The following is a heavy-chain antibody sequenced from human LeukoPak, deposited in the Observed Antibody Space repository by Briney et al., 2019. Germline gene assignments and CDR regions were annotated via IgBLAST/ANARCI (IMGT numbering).Heavy chain of an antibody. D-gene: IGHD1-1*01. V-gene: IGHV3-48*01. Sequence: GGSLRLSCTASGFPFIEYSMNWVRQAPGKGLEWISYIGIDSGNTKYADSVRGRFTIPTDKAKNSLYLQMNSLRVEDTAVYYCARDHNYAFDNWGQGTLVSVAS. CDR1: GFPFIEYS. J-gene: IGHJ4*02. CDR3: ARDHNYAFDN. CDR2: IGIDSGNT.